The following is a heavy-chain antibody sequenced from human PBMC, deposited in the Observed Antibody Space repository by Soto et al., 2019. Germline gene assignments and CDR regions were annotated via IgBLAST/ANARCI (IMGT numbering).Heavy chain of an antibody. V-gene: IGHV4-4*07. CDR1: GASISFSY. Sequence: QVQLQESGPGLVKPSDTLSLTCTVSGASISFSYWSWIRQPAGKGLEWIGRIHASRNTNYNPSLKSRVTMSIDTSKNQFSLRLNSVTAADTAMYYCAKESESEAGTVEYWGQGTLVTVSS. CDR2: IHASRNT. J-gene: IGHJ4*02. D-gene: IGHD6-13*01. CDR3: AKESESEAGTVEY.